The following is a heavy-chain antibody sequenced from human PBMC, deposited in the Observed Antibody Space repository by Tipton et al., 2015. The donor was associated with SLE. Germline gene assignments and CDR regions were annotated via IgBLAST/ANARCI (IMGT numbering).Heavy chain of an antibody. V-gene: IGHV4-59*01. CDR3: ARGHNSPFVFDF. CDR2: IFYGGTP. CDR1: GDSIRTYY. D-gene: IGHD2/OR15-2a*01. J-gene: IGHJ4*02. Sequence: LRLSCTVSGDSIRTYYWNWIRQPPGRGLEWIGNIFYGGTPDYNPSLKSRATMAVDRSKNQVSLRLSSVSAADTALYYCARGHNSPFVFDFWGQGALVTVSS.